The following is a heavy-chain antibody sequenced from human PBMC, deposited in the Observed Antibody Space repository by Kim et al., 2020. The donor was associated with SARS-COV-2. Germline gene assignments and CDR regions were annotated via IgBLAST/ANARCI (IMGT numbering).Heavy chain of an antibody. CDR1: GYTLTELS. Sequence: ASVKVSCKVSGYTLTELSMHWVRQAPGKGLEWMGGFDPEDGETIYAQKFQGRVTMTEDTSTDTAYMELSSLRSEDTAVYYCAFPYDSSGYSTRRPRDYGMDVWGQGTTVTVSS. CDR2: FDPEDGET. CDR3: AFPYDSSGYSTRRPRDYGMDV. D-gene: IGHD3-22*01. J-gene: IGHJ6*02. V-gene: IGHV1-24*01.